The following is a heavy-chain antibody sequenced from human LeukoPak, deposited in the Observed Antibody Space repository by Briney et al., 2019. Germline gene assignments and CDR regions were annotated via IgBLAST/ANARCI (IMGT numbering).Heavy chain of an antibody. J-gene: IGHJ4*02. D-gene: IGHD6-13*01. V-gene: IGHV1-69*05. Sequence: SVKVSCKASGGTFSSYATSWVRQAPGQGLEWMGRIIPIFGTANYAQKFQGRVTITTDESTSTAYMELSSLRSDDTAVYYCARGGPAAGTFFDYWGQGTLVTVSS. CDR3: ARGGPAAGTFFDY. CDR2: IIPIFGTA. CDR1: GGTFSSYA.